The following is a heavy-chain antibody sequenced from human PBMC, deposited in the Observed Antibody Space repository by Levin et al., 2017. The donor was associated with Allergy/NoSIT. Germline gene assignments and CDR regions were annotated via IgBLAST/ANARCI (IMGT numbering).Heavy chain of an antibody. V-gene: IGHV3-48*01. CDR2: ISSSSSTI. J-gene: IGHJ4*02. Sequence: GESLKISCAASGFTFSSYSMNWVRQAPGKGLEWVSYISSSSSTIYYADSVKGRFTISRDNAKNSLYLQMNSLRAEDTAVYYCARIIALGYWGQGTLVTVSS. CDR3: ARIIALGY. CDR1: GFTFSSYS. D-gene: IGHD3-16*02.